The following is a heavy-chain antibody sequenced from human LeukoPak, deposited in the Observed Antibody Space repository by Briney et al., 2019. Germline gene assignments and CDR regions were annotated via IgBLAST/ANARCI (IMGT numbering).Heavy chain of an antibody. CDR1: GGSFSGYY. D-gene: IGHD3-3*01. V-gene: IGHV4-34*01. Sequence: SETLSLTCAVYGGSFSGYYWSWIRQPPGKGLEWIGEINHSGSTNYNPSLKSRVTISVDTSKNQFSLELSSVTAADTAVYYCARGDYDFWSGYYRRIDYWGQGTLVTVSS. CDR2: INHSGST. CDR3: ARGDYDFWSGYYRRIDY. J-gene: IGHJ4*02.